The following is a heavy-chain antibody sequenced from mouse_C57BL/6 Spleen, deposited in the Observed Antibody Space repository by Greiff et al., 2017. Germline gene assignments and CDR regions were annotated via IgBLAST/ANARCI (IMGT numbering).Heavy chain of an antibody. J-gene: IGHJ2*01. Sequence: VQLKESGAELVRPGSSVKMSCKTSGYTFTSYGINWVKQRPGQGLEWIGYIYIGNGYTEYNEKFKGKATLTSDTSSSTAYMQLSSLTSEDSAIYFCAREVITTVVARGYFDYWGQGTTLTVSS. CDR2: IYIGNGYT. CDR3: AREVITTVVARGYFDY. V-gene: IGHV1-58*01. CDR1: GYTFTSYG. D-gene: IGHD1-1*01.